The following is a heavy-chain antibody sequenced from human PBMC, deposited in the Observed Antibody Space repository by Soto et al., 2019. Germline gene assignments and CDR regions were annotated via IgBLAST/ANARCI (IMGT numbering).Heavy chain of an antibody. CDR2: ISGSGSNI. J-gene: IGHJ6*02. CDR1: VFTFRTFG. CDR3: ARGHGMDV. V-gene: IGHV3-21*01. Sequence: WWSLRLSCAASVFTFRTFGMNWVRQAPGKGLEWVSFISGSGSNIYYADSVKGRFTISRDNARNSLFLQMNSLRAEDTAVFYCARGHGMDVWGQGTTVTVSS.